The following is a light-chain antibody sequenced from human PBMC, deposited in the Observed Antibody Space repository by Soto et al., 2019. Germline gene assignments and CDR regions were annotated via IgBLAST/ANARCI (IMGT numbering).Light chain of an antibody. J-gene: IGKJ1*01. CDR2: GAS. Sequence: EIVMMQFPATLSVSPGERATLSCRASQSVSSNLAWYQQKPGQAPRLLIYGASTRATGIPARFSGSGSGTEFTLTISSLQSEDFAVYYCQQYNNWWTFGQGTKV. CDR1: QSVSSN. V-gene: IGKV3-15*01. CDR3: QQYNNWWT.